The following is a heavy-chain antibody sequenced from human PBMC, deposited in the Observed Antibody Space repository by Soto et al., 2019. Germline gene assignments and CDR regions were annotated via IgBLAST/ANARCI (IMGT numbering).Heavy chain of an antibody. CDR1: GFTFTRYS. CDR3: ARESEDLTSNFDY. Sequence: PGGSLRLSCAAPGFTFTRYSMNWVRQAPGKGLEWVSSISSTTNYIYYGDSMKGRFTISRDNAKNSLYLEMNSLRAEDTAVYYCARESEDLTSNFDYWGQGTLVTVS. CDR2: ISSTTNYI. J-gene: IGHJ4*02. V-gene: IGHV3-21*06.